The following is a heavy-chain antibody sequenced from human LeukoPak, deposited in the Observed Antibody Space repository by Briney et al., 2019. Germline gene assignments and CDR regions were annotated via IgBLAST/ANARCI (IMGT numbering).Heavy chain of an antibody. CDR2: IYPGDSDT. CDR1: GYIFTSYW. CDR3: ARFVGACSGGSCYSDS. D-gene: IGHD2-15*01. J-gene: IGHJ4*02. Sequence: GESLKISCKGSGYIFTSYWIGWVRQMPGKGLGWLGLIYPGDSDTRYSPSFQGQVTISADKSISTAYLQWNSLKASDTAMYYCARFVGACSGGSCYSDSWGQGTLVTVSS. V-gene: IGHV5-51*01.